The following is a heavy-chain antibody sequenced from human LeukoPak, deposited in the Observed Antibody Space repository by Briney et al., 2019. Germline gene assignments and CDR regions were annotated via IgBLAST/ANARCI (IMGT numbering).Heavy chain of an antibody. CDR2: IYHSGST. CDR1: GGSISSYY. J-gene: IGHJ4*02. CDR3: ARGGTGAAGTMTL. V-gene: IGHV4-59*01. Sequence: SETLSLTCTVSGGSISSYYWSWIRQPPGKGLVWIGYIYHSGSTNYNPSLKSRVTISIDTSKNQFSLKMSSVTAADPAVYYCARGGTGAAGTMTLWGQGTLVTGSS. D-gene: IGHD6-13*01.